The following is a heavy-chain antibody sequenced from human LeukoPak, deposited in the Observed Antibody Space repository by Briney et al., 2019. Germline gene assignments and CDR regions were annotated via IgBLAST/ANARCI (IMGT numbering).Heavy chain of an antibody. CDR3: VKLSSRVSQTIDY. CDR1: GFTFRNYA. CDR2: ISSDGGNT. D-gene: IGHD6-13*01. J-gene: IGHJ4*02. V-gene: IGHV3-64*03. Sequence: GGSLRLSCAASGFTFRNYAMHWVRQAPGKGLEYVSGISSDGGNTYYADSVKGRFTITRDNSKNTLYVQMSSLRVEDTAVYYCVKLSSRVSQTIDYWGQGTLVTVSS.